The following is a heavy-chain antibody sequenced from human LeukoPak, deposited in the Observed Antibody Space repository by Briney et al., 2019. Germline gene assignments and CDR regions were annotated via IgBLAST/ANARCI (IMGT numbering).Heavy chain of an antibody. CDR3: ARRGHGYGSPFDY. D-gene: IGHD5-18*01. CDR1: GFTFSSYS. V-gene: IGHV3-66*04. Sequence: GGSLRLSCAASGFTFSSYSMNWVRQAPGKGLEWVSMIYSGGNTFYTDSVKGRFIISRDNSKNTLDLQMNSLRAEDTAVYYCARRGHGYGSPFDYWGQGTLVTVSS. J-gene: IGHJ4*02. CDR2: IYSGGNT.